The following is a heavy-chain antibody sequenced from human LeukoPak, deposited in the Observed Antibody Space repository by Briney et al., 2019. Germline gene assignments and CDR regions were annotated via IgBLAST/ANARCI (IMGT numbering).Heavy chain of an antibody. V-gene: IGHV3-7*01. D-gene: IGHD2-15*01. J-gene: IGHJ4*02. CDR1: GFTFSSYW. Sequence: GGSLRLSCAASGFTFSSYWMSWVRQAPGKGLEWVANIKQDGSEKYYVDSVKGRFTISRDNAKNSLFLQMNSLRAEDTAVYYCARENIVVVVAAVHFDYWGQGSLVTVSS. CDR2: IKQDGSEK. CDR3: ARENIVVVVAAVHFDY.